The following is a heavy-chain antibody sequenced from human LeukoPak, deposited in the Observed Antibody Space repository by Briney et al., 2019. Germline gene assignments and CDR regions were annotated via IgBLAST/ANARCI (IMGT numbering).Heavy chain of an antibody. CDR2: ISGSGGST. D-gene: IGHD3-22*01. CDR3: AKDGEIVVVTYFDY. V-gene: IGHV3-23*01. J-gene: IGHJ4*02. CDR1: GFTFSSYA. Sequence: TGGSLRLSCAASGFTFSSYAMSWVRQARGKGLEWVSAISGSGGSTYYADSVKGRFTISRDNSKNTLYLQMNSLRAEDTAVYYCAKDGEIVVVTYFDYWGQGTLVTVSS.